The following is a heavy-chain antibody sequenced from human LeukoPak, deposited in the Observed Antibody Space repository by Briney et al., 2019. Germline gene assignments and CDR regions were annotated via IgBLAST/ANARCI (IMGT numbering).Heavy chain of an antibody. CDR1: GFTVSSKY. V-gene: IGHV3-66*01. D-gene: IGHD6-19*01. CDR3: ARGPGWNYFDY. J-gene: IGHJ4*02. CDR2: FYSGGST. Sequence: PGGSLRLSCAAFGFTVSSKYMSWVRQAPGKGLEWVSVFYSGGSTYYADSVKGRFTISRDNSKNTLYFQMNSLRAEDTAVYYCARGPGWNYFDYWGRGTLVTVSS.